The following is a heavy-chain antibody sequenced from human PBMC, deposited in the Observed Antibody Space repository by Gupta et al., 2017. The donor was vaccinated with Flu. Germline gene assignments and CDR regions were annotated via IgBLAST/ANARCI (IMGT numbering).Heavy chain of an antibody. J-gene: IGHJ5*02. Sequence: APGKGLEWVANIKQDGSEKYYVDSVKGRFTISRDNAENSLYLQMNSLRAEDTAVYYCARDISGATARGWFDPWGQGTLVTVSS. CDR3: ARDISGATARGWFDP. D-gene: IGHD1-7*01. V-gene: IGHV3-7*01. CDR2: IKQDGSEK.